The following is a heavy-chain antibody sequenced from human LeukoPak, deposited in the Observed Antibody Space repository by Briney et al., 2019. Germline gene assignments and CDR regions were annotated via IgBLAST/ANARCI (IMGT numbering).Heavy chain of an antibody. CDR3: ARQYDSGSYPFVY. CDR2: IYYSGST. V-gene: IGHV4-59*01. Sequence: SETLSLTCTVSGGSINNYYWSWIRRPPGKGLEWIGYIYYSGSTNYNPSLKSRVTISIDTSKNQFSLKLSSVTAADTAVYYCARQYDSGSYPFVYWGQGTLVTVSS. CDR1: GGSINNYY. D-gene: IGHD3-10*01. J-gene: IGHJ4*02.